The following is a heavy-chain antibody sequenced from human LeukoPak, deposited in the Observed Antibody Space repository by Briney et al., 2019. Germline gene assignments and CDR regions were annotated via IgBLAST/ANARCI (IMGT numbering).Heavy chain of an antibody. D-gene: IGHD1-26*01. V-gene: IGHV3-64*01. CDR3: ASGLRGTYDY. Sequence: PGGSLRLSSAVAGFSSNTFGICWLRQAPGKGLEYVSAISTNGDSTYYANSVKGRFTISRDKSKNTVYLQMDSLRAEDTAVYYCASGLRGTYDYWGQGTLVTVSS. CDR1: GFSSNTFG. CDR2: ISTNGDST. J-gene: IGHJ4*01.